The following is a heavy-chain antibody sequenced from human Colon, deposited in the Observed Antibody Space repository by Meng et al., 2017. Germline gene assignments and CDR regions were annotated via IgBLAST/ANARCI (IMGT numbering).Heavy chain of an antibody. CDR2: INHSGST. CDR3: ARGRYSGYLP. CDR1: GVSFSGYY. Sequence: LQPWGAGLVKPSEALSLTCAVYGVSFSGYYLSWIRQPPGKGLEWIGEINHSGSTNYNPSLKSRVTISVDTSKNQFSLKLSSVTAADTAVYYCARGRYSGYLPWGQGTLVTVSS. V-gene: IGHV4-34*01. D-gene: IGHD5-12*01. J-gene: IGHJ5*02.